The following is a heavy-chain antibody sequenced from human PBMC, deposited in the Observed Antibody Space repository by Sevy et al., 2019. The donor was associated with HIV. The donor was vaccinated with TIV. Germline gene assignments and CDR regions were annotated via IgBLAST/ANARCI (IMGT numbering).Heavy chain of an antibody. CDR3: ARDRSTWGGGWFDP. Sequence: GGSLRLSCAASGFTVSSNYMSWVRQAPGKGLEWVSIIYSGGTTYYADSVKGRCTISRDNSKNTLYLQMNSLRAEDTAVYYCARDRSTWGGGWFDPWGQGTLVTV. D-gene: IGHD2-2*01. J-gene: IGHJ5*02. V-gene: IGHV3-53*01. CDR2: IYSGGTT. CDR1: GFTVSSNY.